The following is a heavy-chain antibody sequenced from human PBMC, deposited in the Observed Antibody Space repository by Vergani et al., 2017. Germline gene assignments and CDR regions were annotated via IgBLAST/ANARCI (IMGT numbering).Heavy chain of an antibody. Sequence: QVQLVQSGAEVKKPGASVKVSCKVSGYTLTELSMHWVRQAPGKGREWMGGFDPEDGETIYSQKFQGRVTMTEDTSTDTAYMELSSLRSADTAVYYCANLFSQFWSGYYYGMDVWGQGTTVTGSS. CDR1: GYTLTELS. CDR2: FDPEDGET. V-gene: IGHV1-24*01. J-gene: IGHJ6*02. CDR3: ANLFSQFWSGYYYGMDV. D-gene: IGHD3-3*01.